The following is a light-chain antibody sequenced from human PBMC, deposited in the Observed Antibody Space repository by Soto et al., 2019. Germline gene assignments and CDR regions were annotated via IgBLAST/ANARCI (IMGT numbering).Light chain of an antibody. CDR1: QSFSSTS. CDR3: QQYGRSPPNT. V-gene: IGKV3-20*01. J-gene: IGKJ4*01. Sequence: EIVLTQSPGTLSLSPGERATLSCRASQSFSSTSLAWYQQKPGQAPRLLIYGASSRATGIPDRFSGSGSGTDFTLTISRLEPEDFAVYYCQQYGRSPPNTFGGGTKVEIK. CDR2: GAS.